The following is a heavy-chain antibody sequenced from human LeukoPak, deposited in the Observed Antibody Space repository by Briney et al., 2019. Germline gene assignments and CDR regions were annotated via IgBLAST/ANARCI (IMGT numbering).Heavy chain of an antibody. J-gene: IGHJ5*02. CDR1: GGSFSGYH. Sequence: SETLSLTCAVYGGSFSGYHWSWIRQPPGKGLEWIGEINHSGSTNYNPSLKSRVTISVDTSKNQFSLKLSSVTAADTAVYYCARGRGYCSSTSCSPRRGWFDPWGQGTLVTVSS. CDR3: ARGRGYCSSTSCSPRRGWFDP. V-gene: IGHV4-34*01. CDR2: INHSGST. D-gene: IGHD2-2*01.